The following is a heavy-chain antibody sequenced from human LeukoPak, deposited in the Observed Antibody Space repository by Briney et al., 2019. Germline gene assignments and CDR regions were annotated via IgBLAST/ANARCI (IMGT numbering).Heavy chain of an antibody. CDR3: ARRGTTVVTGIWFDP. Sequence: PGGSLRLSCAASGFTFSSYAMSWVRQAPGKGLEWIGYIYYSGSTNYNPSLKSRVTISVDTSKNQFSLKLSSVTAADTAVYYCARRGTTVVTGIWFDPWGQGTLVTVSS. CDR1: GFTFSSYA. V-gene: IGHV4-59*08. D-gene: IGHD4-23*01. J-gene: IGHJ5*02. CDR2: IYYSGST.